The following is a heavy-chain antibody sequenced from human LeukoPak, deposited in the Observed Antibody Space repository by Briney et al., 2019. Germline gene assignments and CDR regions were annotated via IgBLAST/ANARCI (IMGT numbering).Heavy chain of an antibody. Sequence: SETLSLTCAVYGAALSEYYWSWIRQSPGKGLEWIGEVAHKGPTVYSPTLNRKYNPSFKSRVTMKLTSVTVADTATYYCVRQGTNSGYYLLDYWGQGHLVIVSS. J-gene: IGHJ4*02. V-gene: IGHV4-34*01. CDR3: VRQGTNSGYYLLDY. D-gene: IGHD3-22*01. CDR1: GAALSEYY. CDR2: VAHKGPT.